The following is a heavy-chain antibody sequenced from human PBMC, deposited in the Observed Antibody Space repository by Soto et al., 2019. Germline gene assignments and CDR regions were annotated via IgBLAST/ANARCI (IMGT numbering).Heavy chain of an antibody. CDR2: VYYTGST. CDR1: GGSMSGYY. V-gene: IGHV4-59*01. J-gene: IGHJ4*02. Sequence: QVQLQESGPGLVKPSETLSLTCRVSGGSMSGYYCSWVRLAPGKGLEWIGYVYYTGSTNYNPSLQSRVSISVDTSNKHFSLSLSLVTAADTAVYFCARSIAVPSGHIDHWGQGIRVTISS. CDR3: ARSIAVPSGHIDH. D-gene: IGHD6-6*01.